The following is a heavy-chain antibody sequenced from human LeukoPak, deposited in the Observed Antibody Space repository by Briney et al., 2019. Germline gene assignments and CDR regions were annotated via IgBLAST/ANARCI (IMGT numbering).Heavy chain of an antibody. J-gene: IGHJ4*02. V-gene: IGHV1-18*04. Sequence: ASVKVSCKASGYTFTNFDINWVRQATGQGLEWMGRMSPNNGKTDYAQKFQGRVTMTTDTSTSTAYMELRSLRSDDTAVYYCARGHITPDYSGQGTLVTVSS. CDR3: ARGHITPDY. CDR2: MSPNNGKT. D-gene: IGHD2-21*01. CDR1: GYTFTNFD.